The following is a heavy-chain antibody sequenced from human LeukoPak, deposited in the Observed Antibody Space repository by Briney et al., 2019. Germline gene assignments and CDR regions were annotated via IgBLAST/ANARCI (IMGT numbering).Heavy chain of an antibody. D-gene: IGHD3-10*01. Sequence: GGSLRLSCAASGFTFSSYAMHWVRQAPGKGLEWVAVISYDGSNKYYADSVKGRFTISRDNSKNTLYLQMNSLRAEDTAVYYCARERDLTAVRGVTRWWLYYYGMDVWGQGTTVTVSS. J-gene: IGHJ6*02. CDR3: ARERDLTAVRGVTRWWLYYYGMDV. CDR2: ISYDGSNK. CDR1: GFTFSSYA. V-gene: IGHV3-30-3*01.